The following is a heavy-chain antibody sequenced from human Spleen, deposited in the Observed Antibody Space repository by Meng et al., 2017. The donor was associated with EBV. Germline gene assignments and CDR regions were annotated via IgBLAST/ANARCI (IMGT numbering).Heavy chain of an antibody. CDR2: IYYSGST. D-gene: IGHD3-22*01. CDR1: GGSVNSGSYF. V-gene: IGHV4-61*01. J-gene: IGHJ4*02. CDR3: ARDRRIYDSSGLPPFDY. Sequence: QVQLQGPGPGLVKPSETLSLTCTVTGGSVNSGSYFWSWIRQPPGKGLEWIGYIYYSGSTNYNPSLKSRVTISVDTSKNQFSLNLSSVTAADTAVYYCARDRRIYDSSGLPPFDYWGQGTLVTVSS.